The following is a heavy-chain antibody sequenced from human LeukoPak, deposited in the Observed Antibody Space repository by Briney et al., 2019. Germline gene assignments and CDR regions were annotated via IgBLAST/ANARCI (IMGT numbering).Heavy chain of an antibody. Sequence: SETLSLTCTVSGGSISSYYWSWIRQPAGKGLEWIGRIYTSGSTNYNPSLKSRVTISVDTSKNQFSLKLSSVTAADTAVYYCARGKNYYGSGSYSAFDIWGQGTMVTVSS. CDR1: GGSISSYY. CDR2: IYTSGST. CDR3: ARGKNYYGSGSYSAFDI. J-gene: IGHJ3*02. V-gene: IGHV4-4*07. D-gene: IGHD3-10*01.